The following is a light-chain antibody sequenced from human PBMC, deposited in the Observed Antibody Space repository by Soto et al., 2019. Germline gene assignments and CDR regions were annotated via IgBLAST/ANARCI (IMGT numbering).Light chain of an antibody. J-gene: IGKJ4*01. CDR2: GAS. CDR3: QAFGSSVST. Sequence: EIVLTQSPGTLSLSPGERATLSCRASQSVSGSYLAWYQQKPGQAPRLLIYGASSRATGIPDRFSGSGSGTDFTLTINRLEPEDFAVYFCQAFGSSVSTFGGGTKVDI. V-gene: IGKV3-20*01. CDR1: QSVSGSY.